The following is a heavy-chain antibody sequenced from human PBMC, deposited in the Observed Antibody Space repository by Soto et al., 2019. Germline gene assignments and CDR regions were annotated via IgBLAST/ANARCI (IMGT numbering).Heavy chain of an antibody. CDR2: IYPSDSDT. CDR1: GYSFTTSW. V-gene: IGHV5-51*01. D-gene: IGHD3-16*01. Sequence: PGESLKISCKGSGYSFTTSWIGWVRQMPGKGLEWMGIIYPSDSDTRYSPSFQGQVTISADKSINTAYLQWSSLKASDTAMYFCAKTWDYYYMDFWGKGTTVTVSS. J-gene: IGHJ6*03. CDR3: AKTWDYYYMDF.